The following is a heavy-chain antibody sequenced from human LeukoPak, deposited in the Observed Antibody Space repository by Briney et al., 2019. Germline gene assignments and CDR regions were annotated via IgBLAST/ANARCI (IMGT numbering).Heavy chain of an antibody. CDR2: ISVSGGT. CDR1: GFTFSSYA. D-gene: IGHD2-2*01. Sequence: PGESLRLSCAASGFTFSSYAMSWVRQSPGEGLEWVSTISVSGGTYYADSVKGRLTISRDNSKNTLYLQMNSLRAEDTAVYYCAKDCSTTICYLFDCWAQRTLVTVSS. CDR3: AKDCSTTICYLFDC. V-gene: IGHV3-23*01. J-gene: IGHJ4*02.